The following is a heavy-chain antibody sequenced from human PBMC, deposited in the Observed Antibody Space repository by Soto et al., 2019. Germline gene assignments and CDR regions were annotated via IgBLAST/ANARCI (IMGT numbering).Heavy chain of an antibody. CDR3: ARALQQLVPYYGMDV. J-gene: IGHJ6*02. CDR1: GYTFTGYY. V-gene: IGHV1-2*04. D-gene: IGHD6-13*01. Sequence: ASVKVSCKASGYTFTGYYMHWVRQAPGQGLEWMGWINPNSGGTNYAQKFQGWVTMTRGTSISTAYMELSRLRSDDTAVYYCARALQQLVPYYGMDVWGQGTTVTVSS. CDR2: INPNSGGT.